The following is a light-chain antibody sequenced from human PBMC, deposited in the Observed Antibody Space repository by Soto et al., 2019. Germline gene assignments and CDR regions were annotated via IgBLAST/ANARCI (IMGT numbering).Light chain of an antibody. V-gene: IGKV1-5*01. CDR2: DAS. Sequence: DIQMTQSPSTLSASVGDRVTITCRASQSISRWLAWHQQKPGKAPXLLIYDASTLESGVPSRFSGTGSGTELTFSITSLQPEDFGTYYCQQCYMGWTFGQGTKV. CDR1: QSISRW. CDR3: QQCYMGWT. J-gene: IGKJ1*01.